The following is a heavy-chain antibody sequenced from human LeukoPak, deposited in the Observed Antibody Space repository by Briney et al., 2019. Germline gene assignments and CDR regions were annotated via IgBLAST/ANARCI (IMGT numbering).Heavy chain of an antibody. J-gene: IGHJ5*02. CDR3: ARRRDIVVVPAAYNWFDP. CDR1: GFTFSSYS. CDR2: ISSSSSYI. D-gene: IGHD2-2*01. Sequence: GGSLRLSCAASGFTFSSYSMNWVRQAPGKGLEWVSSISSSSSYIYYADSVKGRFTISRDNAKNSLYLQMNSLRAEDTAVYHCARRRDIVVVPAAYNWFDPWGQGTLVTVSS. V-gene: IGHV3-21*01.